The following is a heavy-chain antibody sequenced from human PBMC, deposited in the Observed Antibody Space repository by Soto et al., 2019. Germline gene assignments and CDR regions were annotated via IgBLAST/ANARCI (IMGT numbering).Heavy chain of an antibody. CDR2: ILGGGAST. D-gene: IGHD1-26*01. J-gene: IGHJ6*02. Sequence: GGSLRLSCAASGFTFSTYVMNWVRQAPGQGLEWVSSILGGGASTYYADSVRGRFTISRDNSKNTLYLQMDSLRAEDTAVYYCARDDQWEVVEYYYYVMDFWGHETTVIVAS. CDR3: ARDDQWEVVEYYYYVMDF. V-gene: IGHV3-23*01. CDR1: GFTFSTYV.